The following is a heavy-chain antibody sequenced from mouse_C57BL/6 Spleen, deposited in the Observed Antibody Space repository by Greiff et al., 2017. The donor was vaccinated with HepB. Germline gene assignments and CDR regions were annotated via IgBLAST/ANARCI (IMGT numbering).Heavy chain of an antibody. CDR3: ASGGYYSFAY. CDR1: GYTFTDYY. D-gene: IGHD2-3*01. Sequence: VQLQQSGPVLVKPGASVKMSCKASGYTFTDYYMNWVKQSHGKSLEWIGVINPYNGGTSYNQKFKGKATLTVDKSSSTAYMALNSLTSEDSAVYYCASGGYYSFAYWGQGTLVTVSA. J-gene: IGHJ3*01. V-gene: IGHV1-19*01. CDR2: INPYNGGT.